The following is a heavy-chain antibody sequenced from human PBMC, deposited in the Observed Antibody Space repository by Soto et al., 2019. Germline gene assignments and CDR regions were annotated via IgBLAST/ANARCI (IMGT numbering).Heavy chain of an antibody. J-gene: IGHJ6*02. CDR3: ARTGQTYYYYGMDV. V-gene: IGHV4-4*07. CDR1: GGSISSYY. Sequence: PSETLSLTCTVSGGSISSYYWSWIRQPAGKGLEWIGRIYTSGSTNYNPSLKSRVTMSVGTSKNQFSLKLSSVTAADTAVYYCARTGQTYYYYGMDVWGQGTTVTVSS. CDR2: IYTSGST.